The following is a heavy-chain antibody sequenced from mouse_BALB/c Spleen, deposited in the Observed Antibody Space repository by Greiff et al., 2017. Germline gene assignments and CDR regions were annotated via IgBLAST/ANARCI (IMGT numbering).Heavy chain of an antibody. J-gene: IGHJ3*01. CDR3: ARNAWFAY. V-gene: IGHV5-17*02. CDR1: GFTFSSFG. CDR2: ISCGSSTI. Sequence: EVMLVESGGGLVQPGGSRKLSCAASGFTFSSFGMHWVRQAPEKGLEWVAYISCGSSTIYYADTVKGRFTISRDNPKNTLFLQMTSLRSEDTAMYYCARNAWFAYWGQGTLVTVSA.